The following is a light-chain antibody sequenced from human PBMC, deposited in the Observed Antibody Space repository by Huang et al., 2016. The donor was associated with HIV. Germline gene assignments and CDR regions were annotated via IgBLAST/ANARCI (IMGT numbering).Light chain of an antibody. CDR2: SAS. Sequence: VIWMTQSPPLVSASTGDRVTINCRVGQDINTYLAGYQQKPGKAPELLIYSASVLQDGVPSRFNCSGSGTQFSLTISCLQTEDFATYFCQQYHAFPLTFGAGTKVEI. V-gene: IGKV1D-8*03. CDR1: QDINTY. CDR3: QQYHAFPLT. J-gene: IGKJ4*01.